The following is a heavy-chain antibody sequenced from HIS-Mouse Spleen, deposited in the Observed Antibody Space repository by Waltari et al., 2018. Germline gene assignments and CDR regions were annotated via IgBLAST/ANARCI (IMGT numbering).Heavy chain of an antibody. CDR2: ISSSSSYI. CDR3: ARDGVITGTTIYFDY. D-gene: IGHD1-7*01. J-gene: IGHJ4*02. V-gene: IGHV3-21*01. CDR1: GFTFSSYS. Sequence: EVQLVESGGGLVKPGGSLRLSCAASGFTFSSYSMNWVRQAPGKGLEWVSSISSSSSYIYYADSVKGRFTISRDNAKNSLYLQMNSLRAEDTAVYYCARDGVITGTTIYFDYWGQGTLVTVSS.